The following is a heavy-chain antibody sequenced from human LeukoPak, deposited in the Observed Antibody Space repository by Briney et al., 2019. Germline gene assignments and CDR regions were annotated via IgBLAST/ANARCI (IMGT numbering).Heavy chain of an antibody. CDR3: ARGDGAYYYPFDY. J-gene: IGHJ4*02. D-gene: IGHD3-22*01. Sequence: TSETLSLTCIVSGGSFSSYYWSWIRQPPGKGLEWIGYIYYSGSTNYNPSLKSRVTISVDTSKNQFSLNLTSVTAADTAVYYCARGDGAYYYPFDYWGQGALVTVSS. CDR1: GGSFSSYY. CDR2: IYYSGST. V-gene: IGHV4-59*01.